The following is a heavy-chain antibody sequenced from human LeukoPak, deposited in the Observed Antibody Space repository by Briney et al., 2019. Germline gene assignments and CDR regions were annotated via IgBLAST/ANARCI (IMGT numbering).Heavy chain of an antibody. J-gene: IGHJ5*02. CDR1: GYTFTSYY. V-gene: IGHV1-2*02. D-gene: IGHD3-10*01. CDR3: ARGDGEWFDP. CDR2: VNPKSGGT. Sequence: ASVKVSCKASGYTFTSYYIHWVRQAPGDGLEWMGWVNPKSGGTKYAQKFQGRISMSSDTSINTAYMELRGLRYDDSAVFYCARGDGEWFDPWGQGTLVTVSS.